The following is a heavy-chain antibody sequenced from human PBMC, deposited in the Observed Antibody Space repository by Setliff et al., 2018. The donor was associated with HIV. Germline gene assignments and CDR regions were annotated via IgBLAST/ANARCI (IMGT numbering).Heavy chain of an antibody. CDR3: ARAYYDSVWGSHRYRFYYFDY. CDR1: GYTFDAKY. J-gene: IGHJ4*02. D-gene: IGHD3-16*02. CDR2: INPNSGGT. Sequence: ASVKVSCKTSGYTFDAKYIHWARQAPGQGLEWMGWINPNSGGTNYARKFQGRVTMTRDTSISTAYMELNSLRSEDTAVYYCARAYYDSVWGSHRYRFYYFDYWGQGSLVTVSS. V-gene: IGHV1-2*02.